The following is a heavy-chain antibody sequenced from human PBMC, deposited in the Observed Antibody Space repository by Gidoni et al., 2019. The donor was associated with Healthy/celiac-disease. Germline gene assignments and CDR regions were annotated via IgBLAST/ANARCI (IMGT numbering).Heavy chain of an antibody. J-gene: IGHJ6*02. CDR1: GGSFSGYY. V-gene: IGHV4-34*01. Sequence: QVQLQQWGAGLLKPSETLSLTCAVYGGSFSGYYWSWIRQPPGKGLEWIGEINHSGSTNYNPSLKSRVTISVDTSKNQFSLKLSSVTAADTAVYYCARGRNSNYWGQGTTVTVSS. D-gene: IGHD4-4*01. CDR3: ARGRNSNY. CDR2: INHSGST.